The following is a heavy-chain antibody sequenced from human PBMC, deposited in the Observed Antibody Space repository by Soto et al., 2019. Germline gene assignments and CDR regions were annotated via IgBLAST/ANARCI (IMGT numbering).Heavy chain of an antibody. CDR2: MYHWART. CDR3: ASDPGYGTKGVCPICEF. D-gene: IGHD2-8*01. J-gene: IGHJ1*01. V-gene: IGHV4-59*02. Sequence: AETPSLTCTVSGDCVTNYFWSWMRQPPGKGLEWIRHMYHWARTNYTPFLKSRVTMSLYSSKNQFSLNLSSVTAADTAVYFCASDPGYGTKGVCPICEFWGQRALIIASS. CDR1: GDCVTNYF.